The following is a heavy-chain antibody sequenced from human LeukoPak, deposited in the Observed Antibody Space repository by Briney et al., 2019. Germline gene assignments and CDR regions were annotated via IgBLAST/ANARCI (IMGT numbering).Heavy chain of an antibody. CDR3: ARAREQNAFDI. Sequence: PSQTLSLTCTVSGGSISSGGYSWSGIRQHPGKGLEWIGYIYYSGSTYYNPSLKSRVTISVDTSKNQFSLKLSSVTAADTAVYYCARAREQNAFDIWGQGTMVTVSS. CDR1: GGSISSGGYS. J-gene: IGHJ3*02. V-gene: IGHV4-31*03. CDR2: IYYSGST.